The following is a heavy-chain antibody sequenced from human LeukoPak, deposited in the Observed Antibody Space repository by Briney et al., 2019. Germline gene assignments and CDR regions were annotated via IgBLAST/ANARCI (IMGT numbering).Heavy chain of an antibody. Sequence: GGSLRLSCAASGFTFSSYWMSWVRQAPGKGLEWVANIEQDGSEKYYVDSVKGRFTISRDNAKNSLYLQMNSLRAEDTAVYYCARDNSVKLLYDFWSGYYTPNYYFDYWGQGTLVTVSS. CDR1: GFTFSSYW. CDR3: ARDNSVKLLYDFWSGYYTPNYYFDY. D-gene: IGHD3-3*01. J-gene: IGHJ4*02. CDR2: IEQDGSEK. V-gene: IGHV3-7*01.